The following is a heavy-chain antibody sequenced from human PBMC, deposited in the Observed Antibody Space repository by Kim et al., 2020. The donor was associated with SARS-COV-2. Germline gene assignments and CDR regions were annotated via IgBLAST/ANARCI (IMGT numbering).Heavy chain of an antibody. CDR1: GFTFSSYE. J-gene: IGHJ4*02. D-gene: IGHD1-26*01. CDR3: ARESWELLRVHDY. V-gene: IGHV3-48*03. Sequence: GGSLRLSCAASGFTFSSYEMNWVRQAPGKGLEWVSYISSSGSTIYYADSVKGRFTISRDNAKNSLYLQMNSLRAEDTAVYYCARESWELLRVHDYWGQGTLVTVSS. CDR2: ISSSGSTI.